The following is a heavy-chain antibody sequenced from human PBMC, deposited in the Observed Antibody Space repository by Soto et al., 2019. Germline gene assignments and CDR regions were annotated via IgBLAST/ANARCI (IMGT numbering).Heavy chain of an antibody. D-gene: IGHD3-16*01. CDR2: IYYSGST. CDR1: VGSISSGGYY. Sequence: QVQLQESGPGLVKPSQTLSLTCTFSVGSISSGGYYWSGIRQHPGKGLEWIGYIYYSGSTYYNPSLKSPVTISVDTSKNQFSLKLSSVTAADTAVYYCARDGFPGGDSDDYWGQGTLVTVSS. CDR3: ARDGFPGGDSDDY. J-gene: IGHJ4*02. V-gene: IGHV4-31*01.